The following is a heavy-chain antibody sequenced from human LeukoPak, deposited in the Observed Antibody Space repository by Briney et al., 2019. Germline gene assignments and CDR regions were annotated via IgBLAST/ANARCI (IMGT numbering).Heavy chain of an antibody. CDR2: ISGSGGST. CDR1: GFTFSSYA. Sequence: WASVKVSCKASGFTFSSYAMSWVRQAPGKGLEWVSAISGSGGSTYYADSVKGRFTISRDNSKNTLYLQMNSLRAEDTAVYYCAKDAKAGAENWFDPWGQGTLVTVSS. V-gene: IGHV3-23*01. J-gene: IGHJ5*02. CDR3: AKDAKAGAENWFDP.